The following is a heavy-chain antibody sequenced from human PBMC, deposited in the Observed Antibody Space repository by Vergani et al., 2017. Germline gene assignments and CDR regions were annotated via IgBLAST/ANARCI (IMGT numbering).Heavy chain of an antibody. J-gene: IGHJ6*02. CDR1: GFTFSSYA. V-gene: IGHV3-23*01. Sequence: EVQLLESGGGLVQPGGSLRLSCAASGFTFSSYAMSWVRQAPGKGLEWFSAISGSGGSTYYADPVKRRFTISRDNSKITLYLQMTSLRAEGTAVYYCAKMKGTTMVQGVGGGPAYSYYGMDVGGQGTTVTVSS. CDR3: AKMKGTTMVQGVGGGPAYSYYGMDV. D-gene: IGHD3-10*01. CDR2: ISGSGGST.